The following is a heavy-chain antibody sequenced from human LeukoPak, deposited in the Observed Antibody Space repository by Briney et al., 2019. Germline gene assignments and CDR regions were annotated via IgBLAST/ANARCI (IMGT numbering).Heavy chain of an antibody. J-gene: IGHJ4*02. CDR3: ARQVDTSMALPDY. D-gene: IGHD5-18*01. Sequence: ASVKVSCKTSGYTFTSYGVSWVRQAPGQRLEWMGWISTYNYNTNYAQKSRGRVTLTKDTSTSTVYMELRSLRFDDTAIYYCARQVDTSMALPDYWGQGTLVTVSS. V-gene: IGHV1-18*01. CDR2: ISTYNYNT. CDR1: GYTFTSYG.